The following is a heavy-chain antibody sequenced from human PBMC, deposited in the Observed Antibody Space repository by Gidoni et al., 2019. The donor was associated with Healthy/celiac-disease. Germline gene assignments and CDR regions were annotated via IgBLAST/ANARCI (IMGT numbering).Heavy chain of an antibody. CDR1: GGSISSGDYY. D-gene: IGHD5-12*01. Sequence: QVQLQESGPGLVKPSQTLSLTCTVSGGSISSGDYYWSWIRQPPGKGLEWIGYIYYSGSTYYNPSLKSRVTISVDTSKNQFSLKLSSVTAADTAVYYCAAPRGSGYDFYYYGMDVWGQGTTVTVSS. V-gene: IGHV4-30-4*01. CDR2: IYYSGST. J-gene: IGHJ6*02. CDR3: AAPRGSGYDFYYYGMDV.